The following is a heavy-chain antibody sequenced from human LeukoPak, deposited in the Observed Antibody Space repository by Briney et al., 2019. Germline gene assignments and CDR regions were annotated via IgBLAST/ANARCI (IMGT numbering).Heavy chain of an antibody. CDR3: ARGVRGILGSPQDY. CDR2: ISAYNGNT. CDR1: GYTFTSYG. V-gene: IGHV1-18*01. Sequence: ASVKVSCKASGYTFTSYGISWVRQAPGQGLEWMGWISAYNGNTNYAQKFQGRVTMTRDTSISTAYMELSRLRSDDTAVYYCARGVRGILGSPQDYWGQGTLVTVSS. D-gene: IGHD7-27*01. J-gene: IGHJ4*02.